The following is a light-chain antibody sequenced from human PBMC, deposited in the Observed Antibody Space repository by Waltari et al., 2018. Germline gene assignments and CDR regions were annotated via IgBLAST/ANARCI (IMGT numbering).Light chain of an antibody. V-gene: IGLV2-23*01. CDR2: EGS. Sequence: QSALTQPASVSGSPGQSITIPCTGGSNNFGNYYLISWYQQHPGKAPKLVSFEGSKRPSGVSDRFSGSHSDNSASLTISGLQAEDEADYYCCSYGGRTTIFGGGTRLTVL. CDR1: SNNFGNYYL. J-gene: IGLJ2*01. CDR3: CSYGGRTTI.